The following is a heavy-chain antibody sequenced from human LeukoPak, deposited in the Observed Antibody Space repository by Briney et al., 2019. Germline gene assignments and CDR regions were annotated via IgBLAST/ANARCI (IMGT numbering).Heavy chain of an antibody. CDR2: IIPIFGTA. Sequence: SVTVSFKASGGTFSSYAISWVRQALGQGLEWMGGIIPIFGTANYAQKFQGRVTITADESTSTAYMELSSLRSEDTAVYYCARENIAATPYYYYYGMDVWGQGTTVTVSS. D-gene: IGHD6-6*01. V-gene: IGHV1-69*01. J-gene: IGHJ6*02. CDR3: ARENIAATPYYYYYGMDV. CDR1: GGTFSSYA.